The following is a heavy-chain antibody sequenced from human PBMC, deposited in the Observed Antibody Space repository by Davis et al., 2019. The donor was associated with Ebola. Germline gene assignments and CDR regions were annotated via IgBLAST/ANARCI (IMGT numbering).Heavy chain of an antibody. J-gene: IGHJ4*02. CDR3: ARGRPTFVPETFDY. CDR1: GVSVSSGGYY. CDR2: IYYNGNT. Sequence: MPSETLSLTCTVSGVSVSSGGYYWNWIRQPPGKGLEWIGFIYYNGNTNYNPSLKSRVTLSVDTSKSQFSLKLNSVTAADTAIYYCARGRPTFVPETFDYWGQGTLVTVSS. V-gene: IGHV4-61*08. D-gene: IGHD3-10*02.